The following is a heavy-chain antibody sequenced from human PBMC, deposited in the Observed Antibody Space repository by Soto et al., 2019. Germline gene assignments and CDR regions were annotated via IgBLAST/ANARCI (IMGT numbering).Heavy chain of an antibody. CDR1: PVSINALG. V-gene: IGHV3-30*03. Sequence: SLRLSCISSPVSINALGIQLVRQAPAKGLEWVAFISNDGGVQYYADSVYGRFTSSKDYSKDRMDLQMNNLRSEETAVYYWATDVSSGGNKCFGSWGTETLGAVSS. D-gene: IGHD2-15*01. CDR3: ATDVSSGGNKCFGS. J-gene: IGHJ5*01. CDR2: ISNDGGVQ.